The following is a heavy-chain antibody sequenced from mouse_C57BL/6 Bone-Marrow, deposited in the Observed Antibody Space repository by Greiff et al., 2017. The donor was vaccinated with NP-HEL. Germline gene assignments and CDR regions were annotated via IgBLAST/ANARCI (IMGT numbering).Heavy chain of an antibody. Sequence: EVKLMESGPGLVKPSQSLSLTCSVTGYSITSGYYWNWIRQFPGNKLEWMGYISYDGSNNYNPSLKNRISIPRDTSKNQFFLKLNSVTTEGTATYYCARDDMDYWGQGTSVTVSS. CDR3: ARDDMDY. CDR2: ISYDGSN. CDR1: GYSITSGYY. J-gene: IGHJ4*01. V-gene: IGHV3-6*01.